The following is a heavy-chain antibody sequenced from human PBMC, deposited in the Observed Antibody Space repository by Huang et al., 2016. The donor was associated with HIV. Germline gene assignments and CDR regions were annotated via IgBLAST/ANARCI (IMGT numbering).Heavy chain of an antibody. D-gene: IGHD3-22*01. CDR3: ARHFSYYDSSGYTPWDAFDI. CDR2: IYDMGRT. J-gene: IGHJ3*02. Sequence: QLQLQGSGPGLVKPSETLSLTCTVSGGSITSSSYYWSWIRQPPGKGLEWVGSIYDMGRTDNNPSLKSRVTVSFDTSKNQFSLKLSSVTAADTAVYYCARHFSYYDSSGYTPWDAFDIWGQGTMVTVSS. V-gene: IGHV4-39*01. CDR1: GGSITSSSYY.